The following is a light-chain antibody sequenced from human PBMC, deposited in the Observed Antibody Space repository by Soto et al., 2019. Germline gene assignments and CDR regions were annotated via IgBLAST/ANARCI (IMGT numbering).Light chain of an antibody. Sequence: AIQMTQSPSSLSASVRGRVTINCRASQGIRNDLGWYQQKPGKAPKLLIYAASSLQSGVPSRFSGSGSGTDFTLTISSLQPEDFATYSCQQSYSTTWTFGQGTKVDIK. CDR2: AAS. J-gene: IGKJ1*01. V-gene: IGKV1-6*01. CDR1: QGIRND. CDR3: QQSYSTTWT.